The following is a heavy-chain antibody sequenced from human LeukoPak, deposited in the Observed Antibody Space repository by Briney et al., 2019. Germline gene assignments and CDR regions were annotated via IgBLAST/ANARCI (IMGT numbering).Heavy chain of an antibody. D-gene: IGHD4-17*01. J-gene: IGHJ4*02. Sequence: PGGSLRLSCAASGFTFSRYWMSWVRQAPGKGLEWVANIKQDGGEKYHVDSVKGRFTISRDNAMNSLYLQMDSLRAEDTAMYYCARLTTVTTFDSWGQGTLVTVSS. V-gene: IGHV3-7*01. CDR1: GFTFSRYW. CDR2: IKQDGGEK. CDR3: ARLTTVTTFDS.